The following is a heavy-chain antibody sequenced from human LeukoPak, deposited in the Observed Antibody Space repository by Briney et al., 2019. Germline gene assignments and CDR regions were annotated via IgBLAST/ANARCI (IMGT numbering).Heavy chain of an antibody. Sequence: GGSLRLSCEASGMNFRKYVMNWVRQAPGKGLEWVSAISGSGTGTYYADSVKGRFSISRDNSKNTLYLQVSSLSVEDTAVYYCAKDFSSNGNYWGYFDYWGQGSLVTVST. V-gene: IGHV3-23*01. CDR2: ISGSGTGT. J-gene: IGHJ4*02. D-gene: IGHD2-2*01. CDR3: AKDFSSNGNYWGYFDY. CDR1: GMNFRKYV.